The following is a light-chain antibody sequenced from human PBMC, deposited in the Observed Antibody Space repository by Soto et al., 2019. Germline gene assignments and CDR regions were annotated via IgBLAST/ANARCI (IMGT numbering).Light chain of an antibody. CDR1: QSIGSW. V-gene: IGKV1-5*01. CDR3: HQYRSYPRT. CDR2: DAS. J-gene: IGKJ1*01. Sequence: DIRMTQSPSTLSAAVGDRVTITCRASQSIGSWLAWYHQKPGKAPKALIYDASSLETGVPSRFSGSGSGTKFTLTISSLQPDDFATYYCHQYRSYPRTFGQGTKVDIK.